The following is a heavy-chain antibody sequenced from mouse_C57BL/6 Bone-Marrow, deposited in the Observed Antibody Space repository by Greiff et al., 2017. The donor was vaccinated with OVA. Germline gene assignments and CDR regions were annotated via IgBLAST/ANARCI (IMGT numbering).Heavy chain of an antibody. J-gene: IGHJ3*01. CDR1: EYNFPPTD. V-gene: IGHV5-2*03. Sequence: EVKVEESGGGLLHPGGSLNLSFESNEYNFPPTDIPWVPKTPETSLELVPPINSDGGSTYYPDTMERRFIISRDNTKKTLYLQMSSLRSEDTALYYCARGELGRPFAYWGQGTLVTVSA. CDR3: ARGELGRPFAY. CDR2: INSDGGST. D-gene: IGHD4-1*01.